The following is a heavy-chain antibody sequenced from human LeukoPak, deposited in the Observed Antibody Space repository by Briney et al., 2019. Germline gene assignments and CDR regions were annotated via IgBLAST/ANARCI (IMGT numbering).Heavy chain of an antibody. Sequence: GESLKISCEASGYNFTRDWIAWVRQLPGKGLEWMGIIYPGDSDTRYSPSFQGQVTISADKSISTAYLQWSSLKASDTAMYYCARRFRVGANVDYWGQGTLVTVSS. CDR2: IYPGDSDT. J-gene: IGHJ4*02. D-gene: IGHD1-26*01. V-gene: IGHV5-51*01. CDR1: GYNFTRDW. CDR3: ARRFRVGANVDY.